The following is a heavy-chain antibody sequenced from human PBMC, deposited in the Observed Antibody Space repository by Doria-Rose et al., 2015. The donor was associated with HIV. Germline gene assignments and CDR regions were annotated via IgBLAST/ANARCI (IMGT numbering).Heavy chain of an antibody. CDR1: GYMFTNYY. CDR3: AREDGDYDWFDP. D-gene: IGHD4-17*01. Sequence: QSGTAVKKPGASVKVSCKASGYMFTNYYMHWVRQAPGQGLEWMGIINPSGDYTTYAQKFQGRVTMTRDTSTRTVYMGLSSLRSEDTAVYYCAREDGDYDWFDPWGQGTLVTVSS. J-gene: IGHJ5*02. V-gene: IGHV1-46*01. CDR2: INPSGDYT.